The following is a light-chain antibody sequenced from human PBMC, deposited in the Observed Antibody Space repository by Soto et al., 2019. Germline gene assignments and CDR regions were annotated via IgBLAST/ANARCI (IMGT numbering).Light chain of an antibody. J-gene: IGKJ4*01. V-gene: IGKV3D-15*01. CDR2: GAS. CDR1: QSVSSN. CDR3: QQYDDWPPIT. Sequence: EIVMTQSPATLSVSPGERATLSCRARQSVSSNLAWYQQTPGQAPKLLIYGASTRATGIPARFSGSGSGTEFTLTISSLQSEDSAVYYCQQYDDWPPITFGGGTKVEI.